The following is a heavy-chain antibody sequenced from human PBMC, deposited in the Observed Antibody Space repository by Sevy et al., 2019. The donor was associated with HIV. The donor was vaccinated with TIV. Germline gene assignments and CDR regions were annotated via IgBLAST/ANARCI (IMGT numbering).Heavy chain of an antibody. D-gene: IGHD6-6*01. V-gene: IGHV5-51*01. CDR1: EYNFTNYW. CDR2: IYPGDSVT. CDR3: ARISSSPRAYYYYFGMDV. J-gene: IGHJ6*02. Sequence: GESLKISCKGSEYNFTNYWIGWVRQMPGKGLEWMGIIYPGDSVTRYSQSFQDQVTISADKSISTAYLQWSSLKASDTAMYYCARISSSPRAYYYYFGMDVWGQGTTVTVSS.